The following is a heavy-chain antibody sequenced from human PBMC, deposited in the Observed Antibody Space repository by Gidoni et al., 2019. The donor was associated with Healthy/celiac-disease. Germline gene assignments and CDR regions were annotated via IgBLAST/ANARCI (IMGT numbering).Heavy chain of an antibody. V-gene: IGHV4-59*01. J-gene: IGHJ6*02. Sequence: QVQLQESGPGLVKPSATLSLTCTVSGGSISSYYGSWIRQPPGKGLEWIGYIYYSGSTNYNPSLKSRVTISVDTPKNQFSLKLSSVTAADTAVYYCARKGGGMDVWGQGTTVTVSS. D-gene: IGHD3-16*01. CDR2: IYYSGST. CDR1: GGSISSYY. CDR3: ARKGGGMDV.